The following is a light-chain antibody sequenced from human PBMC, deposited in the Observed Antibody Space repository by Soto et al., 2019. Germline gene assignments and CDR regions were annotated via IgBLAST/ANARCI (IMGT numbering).Light chain of an antibody. CDR2: EVS. J-gene: IGLJ1*01. CDR3: SSFTSAYTFV. V-gene: IGLV2-14*01. CDR1: SSDVGGYNY. Sequence: QAVVAQPASVSGSPGQSIAISCTGTSSDVGGYNYVSWYQQHPGKAPKLLISEVSIRPSGVSDRFSGSKSGNTASLTISGLQTADEADYYCSSFTSAYTFVFGSGTKVTVL.